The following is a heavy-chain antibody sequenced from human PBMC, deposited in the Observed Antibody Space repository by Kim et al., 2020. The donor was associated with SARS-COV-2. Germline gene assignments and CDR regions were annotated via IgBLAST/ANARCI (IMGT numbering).Heavy chain of an antibody. V-gene: IGHV4-39*01. CDR3: ARHQRYSSDWYV. D-gene: IGHD6-19*01. CDR1: GGSLSGSSYY. CDR2: AYYIGNT. Sequence: SETLSLTCTVSGGSLSGSSYYWGWIRQPPGKGLEWIGTAYYIGNTYYNPSLKSRVTISVDTSKNQFSLKLGSVTAADTAVYYCARHQRYSSDWYV. J-gene: IGHJ2*01.